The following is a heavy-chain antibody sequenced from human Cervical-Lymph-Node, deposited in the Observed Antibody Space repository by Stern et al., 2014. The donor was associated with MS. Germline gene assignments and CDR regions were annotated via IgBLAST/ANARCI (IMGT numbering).Heavy chain of an antibody. D-gene: IGHD6-19*01. CDR1: GFTLTNCG. J-gene: IGHJ5*02. Sequence: VQLVESGGGVVQPGRSLRLSCAASGFTLTNCGIHWIRQAPGKGLEWVAMISHDGGARYYGDSVKGRFTISRDNSKNTVYLQANNLRHEDTAVYYCAKDLYSSGWFNYFDPWGPGTLVIVSS. CDR2: ISHDGGAR. V-gene: IGHV3-30*18. CDR3: AKDLYSSGWFNYFDP.